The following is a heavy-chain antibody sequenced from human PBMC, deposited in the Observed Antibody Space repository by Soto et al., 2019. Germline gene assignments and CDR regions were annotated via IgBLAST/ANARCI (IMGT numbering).Heavy chain of an antibody. J-gene: IGHJ6*02. CDR3: ARALGQLGARYYYAMDV. V-gene: IGHV3-48*02. CDR2: ISGSSSTI. Sequence: GSLTHSCADSGFAFSIYSMNWVRKAPGEGLQWVSYISGSSSTIYYADSVKGRFTISRDNAKNSLYLQMNSLRDDDTAVYYCARALGQLGARYYYAMDVWGQGTTVTVSS. CDR1: GFAFSIYS. D-gene: IGHD6-6*01.